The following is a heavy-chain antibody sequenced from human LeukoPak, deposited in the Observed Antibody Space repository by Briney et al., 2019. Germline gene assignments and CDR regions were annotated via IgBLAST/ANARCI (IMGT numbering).Heavy chain of an antibody. J-gene: IGHJ4*02. CDR2: IKQDGSEK. CDR1: GFTFSTYW. CDR3: GTDLGSSRPNF. Sequence: GGSLRLSCAASGFTFSTYWMTWVRQAPGKGLEWVANIKQDGSEKYYVDSVKGRFTISRDNAKNSLYLQMNSLGVEDTAVYYCGTDLGSSRPNFWGQGTLVTVSS. D-gene: IGHD6-13*01. V-gene: IGHV3-7*04.